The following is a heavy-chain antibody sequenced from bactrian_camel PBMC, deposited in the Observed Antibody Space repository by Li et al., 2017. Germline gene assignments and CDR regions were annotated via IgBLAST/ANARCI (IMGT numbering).Heavy chain of an antibody. Sequence: VQLVESGGGSVQAGGSLRLSCTASGFTFSNTWLRWVRQAPGKGLEWVSSIYTGDGSTNSADSVKGRFIISRDNAKNTLYLQLNSLKTEDMAMYYCTKETEWVGYHEFAVHWGQGTQVTVS. CDR3: TKETEWVGYHEFAVH. CDR2: IYTGDGST. CDR1: GFTFSNTW. V-gene: IGHV3S1*01. D-gene: IGHD5*01. J-gene: IGHJ4*01.